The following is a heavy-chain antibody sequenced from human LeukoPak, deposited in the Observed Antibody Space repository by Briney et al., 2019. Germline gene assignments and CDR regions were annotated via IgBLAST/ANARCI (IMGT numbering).Heavy chain of an antibody. CDR3: ASYYYDSSGYYGFDY. CDR1: GYRFTSYW. D-gene: IGHD3-22*01. J-gene: IGHJ4*02. CDR2: IYPGDSDT. Sequence: GESLKISCKGSGYRFTSYWIGWVRQMPGKGLEWMGIIYPGDSDTRYSPSFQGQVTISADKSISTAYLQWSSLKASDTAMYYCASYYYDSSGYYGFDYWGQGTQVTVSS. V-gene: IGHV5-51*01.